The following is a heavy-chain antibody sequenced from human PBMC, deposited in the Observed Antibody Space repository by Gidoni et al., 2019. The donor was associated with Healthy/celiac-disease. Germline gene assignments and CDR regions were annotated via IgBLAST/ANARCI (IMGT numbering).Heavy chain of an antibody. D-gene: IGHD1-7*01. CDR3: AKEAGTTLRLDKYYFDY. J-gene: IGHJ4*02. Sequence: QVQLGEAGGGVVQPGRALRLACAASGVTFSSYGMHWVRQAPGKGLEVVAVLSYDGSNKYYSDSVKGRFTISRDNSKNTLYLQMNSLRAEDTAVYYCAKEAGTTLRLDKYYFDYWGQGTLVTVSS. V-gene: IGHV3-30*18. CDR1: GVTFSSYG. CDR2: LSYDGSNK.